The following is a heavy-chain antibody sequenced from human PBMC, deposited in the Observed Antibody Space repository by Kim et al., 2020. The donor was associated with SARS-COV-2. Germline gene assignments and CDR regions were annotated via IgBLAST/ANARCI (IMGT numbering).Heavy chain of an antibody. V-gene: IGHV4-39*01. D-gene: IGHD1-26*01. J-gene: IGHJ4*02. CDR3: GRHFCGFRTHFDY. Sequence: NPSLRCRVTISVVTSKSRFSLELCSVSAADTAVYYCGRHFCGFRTHFDYWGQGTLVTVSS.